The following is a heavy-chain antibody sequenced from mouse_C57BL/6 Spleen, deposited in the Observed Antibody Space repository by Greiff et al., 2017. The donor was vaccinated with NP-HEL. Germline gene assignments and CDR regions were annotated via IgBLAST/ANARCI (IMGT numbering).Heavy chain of an antibody. D-gene: IGHD6-1*01. CDR3: AKERGHHFDY. CDR2: IDPSDSYT. Sequence: QVQLQHPGAELVKPGASVKLSCKASGYTFTSYWMHWVKQRPGQGLEWIGEIDPSDSYTNYNQKFKGKSTLTVDKSSSTAYMQLSSLTSEDSAVYYCAKERGHHFDYWGQGTTLTVSS. V-gene: IGHV1-69*01. CDR1: GYTFTSYW. J-gene: IGHJ2*01.